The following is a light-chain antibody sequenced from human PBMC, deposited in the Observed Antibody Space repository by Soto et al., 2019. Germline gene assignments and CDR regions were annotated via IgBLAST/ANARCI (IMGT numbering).Light chain of an antibody. J-gene: IGKJ1*01. V-gene: IGKV3-11*01. Sequence: DIVLTQSPATLSLSPGERATLSCRASQSVSSYLAWYQQKPGQAPRLLIYDASNRATGIPARFSGSGSGTDFTLTISSLEPEDFAVYYGQQRSNWPRTFGQGPKVDIK. CDR3: QQRSNWPRT. CDR1: QSVSSY. CDR2: DAS.